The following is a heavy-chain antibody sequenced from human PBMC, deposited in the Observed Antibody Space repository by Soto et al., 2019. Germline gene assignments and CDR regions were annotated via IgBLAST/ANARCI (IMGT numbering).Heavy chain of an antibody. CDR2: IIAYIGTT. J-gene: IGHJ5*02. V-gene: IGHV1-69*13. D-gene: IGHD3-3*01. CDR3: ARGIFGVVIHNWFDP. CDR1: GYSFTIYG. Sequence: SVKVSWKASGYSFTIYGISWLRQAPGQGLEWMGGIIAYIGTTNYAQKLQGRVTITADESTSTAYMELSSLRSEDTAVYYCARGIFGVVIHNWFDPWGQGTLVTVYS.